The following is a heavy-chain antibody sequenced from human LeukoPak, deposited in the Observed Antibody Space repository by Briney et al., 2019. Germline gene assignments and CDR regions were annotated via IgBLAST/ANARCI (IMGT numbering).Heavy chain of an antibody. CDR1: GFTFSSYS. V-gene: IGHV3-48*04. Sequence: GGSLRLSCAASGFTFSSYSMNWVRQAPGKGLEWISYISSSGNTIYYADSVKGRFTISRDNAKNSLYLQMNSLRVEDTALYYCASAFYGSGSYVNWFDPWGQGTLVTVSS. J-gene: IGHJ5*02. D-gene: IGHD3-10*01. CDR2: ISSSGNTI. CDR3: ASAFYGSGSYVNWFDP.